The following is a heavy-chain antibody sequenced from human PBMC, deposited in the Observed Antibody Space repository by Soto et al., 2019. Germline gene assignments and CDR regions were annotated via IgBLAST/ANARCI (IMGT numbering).Heavy chain of an antibody. J-gene: IGHJ5*02. Sequence: VASVKVSCKASGYTFTSYYMHWVRQAPGQGLEWMGIIHPSGGSTSYAQKFQGRVTMTRDTSTSTVYMELSSLRSEDSAMYYCAKDTRSSEVSWFDPWGQGTQVTVSS. CDR3: AKDTRSSEVSWFDP. CDR2: IHPSGGST. D-gene: IGHD6-6*01. V-gene: IGHV1-46*01. CDR1: GYTFTSYY.